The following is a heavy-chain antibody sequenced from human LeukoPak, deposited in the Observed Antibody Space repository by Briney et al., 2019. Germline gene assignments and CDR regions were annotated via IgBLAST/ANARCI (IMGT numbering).Heavy chain of an antibody. CDR1: GYSISNGYY. Sequence: PSETLSLTCAVSGYSISNGYYWVWIRQPPGRGLEWIGSLYHSDSAYYNTSLRSRVSMSVDMSNNQFSLKMSSVTAADTAVYYCARDRGTDGSDQLDPWGQGIRVTVSS. CDR2: LYHSDSA. CDR3: ARDRGTDGSDQLDP. J-gene: IGHJ5*02. D-gene: IGHD3-10*01. V-gene: IGHV4-38-2*02.